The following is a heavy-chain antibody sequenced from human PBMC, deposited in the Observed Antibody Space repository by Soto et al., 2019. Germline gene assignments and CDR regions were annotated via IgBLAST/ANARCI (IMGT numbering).Heavy chain of an antibody. D-gene: IGHD6-19*01. CDR1: GYSISGDYY. CDR2: IHHSGNP. CDR3: ARGVAVAGRAFDS. V-gene: IGHV4-38-2*01. J-gene: IGHJ4*02. Sequence: SETLSRTCAVSGYSISGDYYWGCIRQPPGKGLEWIGNIHHSGNPYYNPSLKSRVTMSVDTSKSQFSLKLTSVTAADTAVYYCARGVAVAGRAFDSWGQGMLVTVSS.